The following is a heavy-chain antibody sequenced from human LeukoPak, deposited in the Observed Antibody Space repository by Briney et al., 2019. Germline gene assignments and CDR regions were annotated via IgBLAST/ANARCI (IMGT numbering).Heavy chain of an antibody. CDR2: ISWNSGSI. Sequence: PGRSLRLSCAASGFTFDDYAMHCVRQAPGKGLEWVSGISWNSGSIGYADSVKGRFTISRDNAKNSLYLQMNSLRAEDTALYYCAKGPRALLNYFDYWGQGTLVTVSS. CDR3: AKGPRALLNYFDY. J-gene: IGHJ4*02. V-gene: IGHV3-9*01. CDR1: GFTFDDYA. D-gene: IGHD1-26*01.